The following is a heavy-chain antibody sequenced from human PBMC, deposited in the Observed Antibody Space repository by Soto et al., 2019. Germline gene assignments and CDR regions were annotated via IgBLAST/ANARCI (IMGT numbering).Heavy chain of an antibody. CDR1: GLTFSSYT. CDR2: ISGSGGST. CDR3: TICQITPGVPGWCNRFDP. V-gene: IGHV3-23*01. D-gene: IGHD2-2*01. Sequence: PGGSLRLSCAASGLTFSSYTMNWVRQAPGRGLEWVPAISGSGGSTYYADSVKGRFTISRDNSKNTLWLQMNSLRVEDTAVYYCTICQITPGVPGWCNRFDPWGQGTLVTVSS. J-gene: IGHJ5*02.